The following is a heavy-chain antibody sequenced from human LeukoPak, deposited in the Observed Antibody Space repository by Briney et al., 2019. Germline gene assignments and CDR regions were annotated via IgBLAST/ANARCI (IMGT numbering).Heavy chain of an antibody. V-gene: IGHV3-53*01. CDR1: GFTVSSNY. J-gene: IGHJ4*02. D-gene: IGHD6-13*01. Sequence: GGSLRLSCAASGFTVSSNYMSWVRQAPGKGLEWVSVIYSGGSTYYADSVKGRFTIPRDNSKNTLYLQMNSLRAEDTAVYYCARDYREGSSWEFDYWGQGTLVTVSS. CDR3: ARDYREGSSWEFDY. CDR2: IYSGGST.